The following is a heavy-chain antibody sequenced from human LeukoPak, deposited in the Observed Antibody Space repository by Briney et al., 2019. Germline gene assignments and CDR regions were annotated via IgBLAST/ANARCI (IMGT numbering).Heavy chain of an antibody. D-gene: IGHD5-12*01. J-gene: IGHJ4*02. V-gene: IGHV3-23*01. Sequence: PGGSMRLSCAASGFTLSSYAMSWVRQAPGKGLEWVSAISGSGGTTYYADSVKGQFTISRDNSKNTLYLQMNSLRAEDTALYYCAKDLGYDYALFDYWGQGTLATVSS. CDR3: AKDLGYDYALFDY. CDR1: GFTLSSYA. CDR2: ISGSGGTT.